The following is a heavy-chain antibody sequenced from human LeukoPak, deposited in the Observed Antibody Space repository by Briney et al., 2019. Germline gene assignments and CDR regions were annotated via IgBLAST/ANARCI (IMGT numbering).Heavy chain of an antibody. Sequence: SVKVSCKASGFTFGTSAVQWVRQARGQRLEWIEWIVVGSVNTNYAQKFQERVTITRDMSTSTAYMELNSLRSEDTAVYYCAATLTVTTGSAYFGMDVWGQGTTVTVSS. CDR3: AATLTVTTGSAYFGMDV. J-gene: IGHJ6*02. D-gene: IGHD4-17*01. CDR2: IVVGSVNT. V-gene: IGHV1-58*01. CDR1: GFTFGTSA.